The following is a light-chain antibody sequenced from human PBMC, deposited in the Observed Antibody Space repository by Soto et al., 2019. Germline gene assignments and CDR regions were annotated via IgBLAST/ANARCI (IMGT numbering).Light chain of an antibody. Sequence: EIVRTQSPATLSVSPGERATLSCRASQSVSSNLAWYQQKPGQAPRLLIYGASTRATGIPARFSGSGSGTEFTLTISSLQSEDVAVYYCQQYNNWPPVTFGQGTKLEIK. CDR2: GAS. V-gene: IGKV3-15*01. CDR1: QSVSSN. CDR3: QQYNNWPPVT. J-gene: IGKJ2*01.